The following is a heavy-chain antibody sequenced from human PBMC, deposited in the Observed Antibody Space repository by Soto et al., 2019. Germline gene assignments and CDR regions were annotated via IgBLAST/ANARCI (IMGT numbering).Heavy chain of an antibody. CDR3: AKASMWVSSGYYYDHYYYGMDV. CDR1: GFTFSSYA. D-gene: IGHD3-22*01. CDR2: ISGSGGSA. J-gene: IGHJ6*02. V-gene: IGHV3-23*01. Sequence: PGGSLRLSCAASGFTFSSYAMSWVRQAPGKGLEWVSAISGSGGSAYYADSVKGRFTISRDNSKNTLYLQMNSLRAEDTAVYYCAKASMWVSSGYYYDHYYYGMDVWGQGTTVTVSS.